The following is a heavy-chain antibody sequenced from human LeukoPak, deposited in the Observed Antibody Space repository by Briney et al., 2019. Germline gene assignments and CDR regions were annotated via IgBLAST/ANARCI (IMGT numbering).Heavy chain of an antibody. CDR3: ARDLDFWSGTDY. CDR2: INPNSGGT. CDR1: GYTFTGYY. D-gene: IGHD3-3*01. V-gene: IGHV1-2*02. Sequence: ASVKVSCKASGYTFTGYYMHWVRQAPGQGLEWMGWINPNSGGTNYAQKFQGRVTMTRDTSISTAYMELSRLRSDDTAVYYCARDLDFWSGTDYWGQGALVTVSS. J-gene: IGHJ4*02.